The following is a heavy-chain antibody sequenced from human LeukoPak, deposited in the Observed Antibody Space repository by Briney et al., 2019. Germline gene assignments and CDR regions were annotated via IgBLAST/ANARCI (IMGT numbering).Heavy chain of an antibody. CDR2: ISSSGNTK. V-gene: IGHV3-11*01. Sequence: GGSLRLSCAASGFTFSDYYMSWIRQAPGKGLEWVSYISSSGNTKYNADSVKGRFTISRDNAKNSLYLQMNSLRAEDTAVYYCATQKNDFWSGSSYDAFDIWGQGTMVIVSS. J-gene: IGHJ3*02. CDR1: GFTFSDYY. CDR3: ATQKNDFWSGSSYDAFDI. D-gene: IGHD3-3*01.